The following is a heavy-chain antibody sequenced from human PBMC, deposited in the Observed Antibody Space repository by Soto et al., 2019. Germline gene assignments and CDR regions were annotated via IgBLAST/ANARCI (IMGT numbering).Heavy chain of an antibody. J-gene: IGHJ2*01. CDR3: ARAGYSSGWYRWYFDF. CDR1: GYTFTNYG. CDR2: INAGNGNT. Sequence: QVQLVQSGAEVKKPGASVKVSCKASGYTFTNYGIHWVRQAPGQRLEWMGWINAGNGNTKYSQKFQGRVIITRDTFSSTAYVVLSVLKIEDTAVFYCARAGYSSGWYRWYFDFWGRGALVTVSS. D-gene: IGHD6-19*01. V-gene: IGHV1-3*01.